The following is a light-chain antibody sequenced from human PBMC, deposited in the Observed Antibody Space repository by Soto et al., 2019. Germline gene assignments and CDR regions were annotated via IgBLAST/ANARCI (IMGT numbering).Light chain of an antibody. V-gene: IGKV1D-12*01. CDR2: AAS. Sequence: DIQMTQSPSSVSASVGDRVTITCRASQGISGWLAWYQQKPGKAPKLLIYAASRLQSGVPSRFICSGSGTDFTLTISSLQPEDFATYYCKQANSFPYTFGQGTKLEIK. CDR3: KQANSFPYT. CDR1: QGISGW. J-gene: IGKJ2*01.